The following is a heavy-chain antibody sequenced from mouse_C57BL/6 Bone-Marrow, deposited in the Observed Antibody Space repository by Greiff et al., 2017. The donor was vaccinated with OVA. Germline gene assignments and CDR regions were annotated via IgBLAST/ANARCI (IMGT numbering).Heavy chain of an antibody. CDR2: INPNNGGT. D-gene: IGHD1-1*01. Sequence: LVKPGASVKISCKASGYTFTDYYMNWVKQSHGKSLEWIGDINPNNGGTSYNQKFKGKATLTVDKSSSTAYMELRSLTSEDSAVYYCARGDYYSYYFDYWGQGTTLTVSS. CDR1: GYTFTDYY. V-gene: IGHV1-26*01. J-gene: IGHJ2*01. CDR3: ARGDYYSYYFDY.